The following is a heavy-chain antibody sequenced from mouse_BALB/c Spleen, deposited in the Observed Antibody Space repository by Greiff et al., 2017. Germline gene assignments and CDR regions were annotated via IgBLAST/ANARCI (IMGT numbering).Heavy chain of an antibody. CDR3: TRDDGYYGSYYAMDY. CDR1: GYTFTSYW. Sequence: VQLQQPGAELVRPGASVKLSCKASGYTFTSYWINWVKQRPGQGLEWIGNIYPSDSYTNYNQKFKDKATLTVDKSSSTAYMQLSSPTSEDSAVYYCTRDDGYYGSYYAMDYWGQGTSVTVSS. V-gene: IGHV1-69*02. D-gene: IGHD2-3*01. J-gene: IGHJ4*01. CDR2: IYPSDSYT.